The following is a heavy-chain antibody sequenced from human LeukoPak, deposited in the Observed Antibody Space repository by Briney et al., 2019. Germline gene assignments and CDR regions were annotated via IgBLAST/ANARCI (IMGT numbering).Heavy chain of an antibody. D-gene: IGHD3-22*01. Sequence: GASVKVSCKASGYTFTGHYIYWVRQAPGQGLEWMGWIKPNSGDTNYVQKFQGRVTMTRDTSISTGYMELSRLRSDDTAVYYCAKSLYYYDSSGWAAFDHWGQGTLVTVSS. CDR2: IKPNSGDT. J-gene: IGHJ4*02. V-gene: IGHV1-2*02. CDR3: AKSLYYYDSSGWAAFDH. CDR1: GYTFTGHY.